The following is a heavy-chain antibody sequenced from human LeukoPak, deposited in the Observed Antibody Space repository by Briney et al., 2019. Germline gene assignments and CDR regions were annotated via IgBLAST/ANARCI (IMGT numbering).Heavy chain of an antibody. J-gene: IGHJ3*02. CDR2: MYYSGNI. CDR1: GGSISSSTYY. V-gene: IGHV4-39*07. Sequence: SETLSLTCTVSGGSISSSTYYWGWIRQPPGKGLEWIGSMYYSGNIYYNPSLKSRVTISVDTSKNQFSLKLTSVTAADTAVYYCARATAFFDIWGQGTMATVSS. CDR3: ARATAFFDI.